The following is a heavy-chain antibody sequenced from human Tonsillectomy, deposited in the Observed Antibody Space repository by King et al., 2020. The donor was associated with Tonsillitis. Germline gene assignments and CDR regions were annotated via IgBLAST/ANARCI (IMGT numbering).Heavy chain of an antibody. Sequence: VQLVQSGGGVVQPGRSLRLSCAASGFTFSSYAMHWVRQAPGKGLEWVAVISYDGSNKYYADSVKGRFTISRDNSKNTLYLQMNSLRSEDTAVYYCARDKGQPDGYGGSWYYYFDHWGQGTLVTVSS. J-gene: IGHJ4*02. D-gene: IGHD6-13*01. CDR2: ISYDGSNK. CDR1: GFTFSSYA. CDR3: ARDKGQPDGYGGSWYYYFDH. V-gene: IGHV3-30-3*01.